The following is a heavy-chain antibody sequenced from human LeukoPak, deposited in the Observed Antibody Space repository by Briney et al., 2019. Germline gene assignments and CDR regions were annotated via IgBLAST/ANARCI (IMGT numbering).Heavy chain of an antibody. CDR1: GFTFSSKA. J-gene: IGHJ4*02. D-gene: IGHD6-13*01. CDR3: AKAPGSSWPFDY. V-gene: IGHV3-23*01. CDR2: ISGSDGYT. Sequence: GGSLGLSCAASGFTFSSKAMSWVRQAPGMGLEWVSGISGSDGYTYYADSVKGRFTISRDNSKNTLYLQMNSLRAEDTAVYYCAKAPGSSWPFDYWGQGTLVTVSS.